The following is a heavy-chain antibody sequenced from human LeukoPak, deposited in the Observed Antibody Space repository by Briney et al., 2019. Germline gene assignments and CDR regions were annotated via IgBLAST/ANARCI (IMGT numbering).Heavy chain of an antibody. J-gene: IGHJ6*03. D-gene: IGHD3-3*01. CDR1: GYTFTGYY. CDR3: ARVPTYYDFWSGYYRRDYYMDV. CDR2: INPNTGGT. V-gene: IGHV1-2*02. Sequence: ASVKVSCKTSGYTFTGYYIHWVRQAPGQGLEWMGWINPNTGGTNNAQKFQGRVTVTRDTSISTAYMELSRLRSDDTAVYYCARVPTYYDFWSGYYRRDYYMDVWGKGTTVTVSS.